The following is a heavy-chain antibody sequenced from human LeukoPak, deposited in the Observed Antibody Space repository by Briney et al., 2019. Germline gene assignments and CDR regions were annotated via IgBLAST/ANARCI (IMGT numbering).Heavy chain of an antibody. CDR1: GFTFSSYW. J-gene: IGHJ4*02. V-gene: IGHV3-7*01. Sequence: GGSLRLSCAASGFTFSSYWMSWVRQAPGKGLEWVANIKQDGSEKYYVDSVRGRFTISRDNAKNSLYLQMNSLRAEDTAVYYCASDPRINDFGYWGQGALVTVSS. D-gene: IGHD3/OR15-3a*01. CDR3: ASDPRINDFGY. CDR2: IKQDGSEK.